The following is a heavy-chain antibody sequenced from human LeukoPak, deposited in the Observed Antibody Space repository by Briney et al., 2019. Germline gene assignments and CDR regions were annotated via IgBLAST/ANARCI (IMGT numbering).Heavy chain of an antibody. Sequence: GGSLRLSCAASGFTFSSYSMNWVRQAPGKGLEWVSSISSSSSYIYYADSVKGRFTISRDNAKNSLYLQMNSLRAEDTAVYYCARDHPSPMIVETDAFDIWGQGTMVTVSS. CDR2: ISSSSSYI. CDR3: ARDHPSPMIVETDAFDI. V-gene: IGHV3-21*01. J-gene: IGHJ3*02. CDR1: GFTFSSYS. D-gene: IGHD3-22*01.